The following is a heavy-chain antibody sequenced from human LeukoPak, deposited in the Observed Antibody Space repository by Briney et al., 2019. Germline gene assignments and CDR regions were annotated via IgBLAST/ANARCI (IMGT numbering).Heavy chain of an antibody. Sequence: GESLKISCKGSGYSFTSYWIGWVRQMPGKGLEWMGIIYPGDSDTRYSPSFQGQVTISADKSISTAYLQWSSLKASDTAMYYCARRGGEDIVVVPAAPYYFDYWGQGTLVTVSS. D-gene: IGHD2-2*01. J-gene: IGHJ4*02. CDR2: IYPGDSDT. CDR3: ARRGGEDIVVVPAAPYYFDY. CDR1: GYSFTSYW. V-gene: IGHV5-51*01.